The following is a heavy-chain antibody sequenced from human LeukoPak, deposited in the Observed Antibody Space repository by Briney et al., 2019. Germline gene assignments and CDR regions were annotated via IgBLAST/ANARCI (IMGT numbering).Heavy chain of an antibody. Sequence: GGSLRLSCAASGFTFSSYVMHWVRQAPGKGLEWVAFIRYDGSYKYYADSVKGRFTISRDNSKNTLYLQMNSLRAEDTAVYYCVSGRSGYDNRFDPWGQGTLVTVSS. CDR2: IRYDGSYK. CDR3: VSGRSGYDNRFDP. D-gene: IGHD5-12*01. J-gene: IGHJ5*02. CDR1: GFTFSSYV. V-gene: IGHV3-30*02.